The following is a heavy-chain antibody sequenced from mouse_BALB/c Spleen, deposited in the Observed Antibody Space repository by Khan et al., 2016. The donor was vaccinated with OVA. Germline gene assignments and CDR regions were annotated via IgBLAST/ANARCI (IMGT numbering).Heavy chain of an antibody. V-gene: IGHV1-69*02. D-gene: IGHD1-2*01. CDR3: ARGDTASYWYFDV. Sequence: QVQLKQSGAELVRPGASVKLSCKASGYSFTSYWMNWVKQRPGQGLEWIGLIHPSDSDTRLNQKFKDKATLTVDKSSSTAYMQLSSPTSEDSAVYYCARGDTASYWYFDVLGAGTTVTVSS. J-gene: IGHJ1*01. CDR1: GYSFTSYW. CDR2: IHPSDSDT.